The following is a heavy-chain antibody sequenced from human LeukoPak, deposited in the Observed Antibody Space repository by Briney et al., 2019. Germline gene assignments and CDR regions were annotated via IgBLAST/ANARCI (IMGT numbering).Heavy chain of an antibody. CDR3: ARDSVATTGGAFDI. J-gene: IGHJ3*02. CDR1: GFTFSSYG. D-gene: IGHD5-12*01. CDR2: ISYDGSNK. V-gene: IGHV3-30*03. Sequence: GGSLRLSCAASGFTFSSYGMHWVRQAPGKGLEWVAVISYDGSNKYYADSVKGRFTISRDNAKNSLYLQMNSLRAEDTAVYYCARDSVATTGGAFDIWGQGTMVTVSS.